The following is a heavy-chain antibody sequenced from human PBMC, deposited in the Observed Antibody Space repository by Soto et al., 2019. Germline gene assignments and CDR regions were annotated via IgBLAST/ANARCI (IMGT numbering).Heavy chain of an antibody. CDR2: IYYSGST. J-gene: IGHJ4*02. D-gene: IGHD1-26*01. V-gene: IGHV4-61*01. Sequence: SETLSLTCTVSGGSVSSGSYYWSWIRQPPGKGLEWIGYIYYSGSTNYNPSLKSRVTISVDTSKNQFSLKLSSVTAAGTAVYYCARVLEWVGGYFDYWGQGTLVTVSS. CDR1: GGSVSSGSYY. CDR3: ARVLEWVGGYFDY.